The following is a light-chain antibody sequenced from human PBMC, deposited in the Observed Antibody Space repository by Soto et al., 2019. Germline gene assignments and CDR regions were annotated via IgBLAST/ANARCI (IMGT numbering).Light chain of an antibody. V-gene: IGLV1-51*01. CDR3: GTWDSSLTAVV. Sequence: QSVLTQPPSVSAAPGQKVTISCSGRTSNIGNNYVSWYQHLPGTAPKLLIYDNNKRPSGIPDRFSGSRSGTSATLGITGLQTGDEADYYCGTWDSSLTAVVFGGGTKLTVL. CDR2: DNN. J-gene: IGLJ2*01. CDR1: TSNIGNNY.